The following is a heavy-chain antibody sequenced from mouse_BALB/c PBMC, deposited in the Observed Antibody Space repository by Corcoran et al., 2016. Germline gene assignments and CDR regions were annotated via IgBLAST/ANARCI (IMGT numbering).Heavy chain of an antibody. V-gene: IGHV1-18*01. CDR3: ARIYDGYRGNAY. CDR1: GYSFTGYT. J-gene: IGHJ3*01. CDR2: INPYNGGT. D-gene: IGHD2-3*01. Sequence: EVQLQQSGPELVKPGASMKISSKASGYSFTGYTMTWVKQSHGKNLEWIGLINPYNGGTSYNQKFKGNATLTLDKSSSTAYMELLSLTSEDSAVYYCARIYDGYRGNAYWGQGSLVTVSA.